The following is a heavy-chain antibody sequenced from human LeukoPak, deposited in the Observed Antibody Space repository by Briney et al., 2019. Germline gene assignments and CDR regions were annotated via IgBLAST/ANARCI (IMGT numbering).Heavy chain of an antibody. CDR3: ARQRLRATVTTLTSSVDYGMDV. CDR2: IIPIVGTA. D-gene: IGHD4-17*01. CDR1: GGTFSSYA. V-gene: IGHV1-69*06. Sequence: GASVKVSCKASGGTFSSYAISWVRQAPGQGLEWMGGIIPIVGTANYAQKFQGRVTITADKSTSTAYMELSSLRSEDTAVYYCARQRLRATVTTLTSSVDYGMDVWGKGTTVTVSS. J-gene: IGHJ6*04.